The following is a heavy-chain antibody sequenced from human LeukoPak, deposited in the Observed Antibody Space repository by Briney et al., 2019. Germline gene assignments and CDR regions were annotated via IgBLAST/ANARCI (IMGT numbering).Heavy chain of an antibody. CDR2: FYYSGST. D-gene: IGHD3-10*01. Sequence: PSETLSLTCTVSGGSISSYYWSWIRQPPGKGLEWIGYFYYSGSTNYNPSLKSRVTISVDTSKNQFSLKLTSVTAADTAAYYCARDPYGSGSYYYTGMDVWGQGTTVTVSS. V-gene: IGHV4-59*01. J-gene: IGHJ6*01. CDR1: GGSISSYY. CDR3: ARDPYGSGSYYYTGMDV.